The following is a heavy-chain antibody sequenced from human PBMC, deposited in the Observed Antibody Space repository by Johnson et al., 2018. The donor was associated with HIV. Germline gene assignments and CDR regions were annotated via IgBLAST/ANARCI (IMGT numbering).Heavy chain of an antibody. D-gene: IGHD5/OR15-5a*01. V-gene: IGHV3-9*01. Sequence: EVQLVESGGGLVQPGRSLRLSCAASGFTFDDYAMHWGRQAPGKGLEWVSGISWNSGSIGYADSVKGRFTISRDNAKNTLFLQMNSLKTEDTAVYYCARGYGVYATSFDVWGQGTVVAVSS. CDR3: ARGYGVYATSFDV. CDR1: GFTFDDYA. J-gene: IGHJ3*01. CDR2: ISWNSGSI.